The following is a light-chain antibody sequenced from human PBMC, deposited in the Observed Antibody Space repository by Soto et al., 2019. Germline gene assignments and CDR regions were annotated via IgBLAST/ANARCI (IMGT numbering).Light chain of an antibody. CDR1: QSVSSSY. J-gene: IGKJ1*01. CDR3: QQYGSSLWT. CDR2: GAS. V-gene: IGKV3-20*01. Sequence: DIVLTQSPGTLSLSPGDRATLSCRASQSVSSSYLTWYQQKPGQAPRLLIFGASSRATGIPDRFSGRGSGTDFTLTISRLEPEDFAVYYCQQYGSSLWTFGQGTKVEIK.